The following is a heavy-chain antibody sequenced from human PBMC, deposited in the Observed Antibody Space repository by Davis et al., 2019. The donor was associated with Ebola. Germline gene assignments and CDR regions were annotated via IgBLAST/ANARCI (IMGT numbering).Heavy chain of an antibody. CDR1: GGTFSSYA. CDR2: IIPIFGTA. J-gene: IGHJ3*02. D-gene: IGHD6-19*01. V-gene: IGHV1-69*13. CDR3: ARGLSSGWRRNEPFDI. Sequence: SVKVSCKASGGTFSSYAISWVRQAPGQGLEWMGGIIPIFGTANYAQKFQGRVTITADESTSTAYMELSSLRSDDTAVYYCARGLSSGWRRNEPFDIWGHGTLVTVSS.